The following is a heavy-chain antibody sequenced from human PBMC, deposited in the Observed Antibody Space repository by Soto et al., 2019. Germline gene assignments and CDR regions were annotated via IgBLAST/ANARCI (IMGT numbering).Heavy chain of an antibody. Sequence: SETLFLTCSVSGGSVSNKTYYWSWIRQPPGKRLEWIGYVYYSGTTNYNPSLKSRVTISVDLSKNQFSLRLSSVTTADTALYYCARTTAVPNTLRSRYFFDYWGQGTLVTVSS. D-gene: IGHD4-17*01. CDR3: ARTTAVPNTLRSRYFFDY. J-gene: IGHJ4*02. CDR2: VYYSGTT. CDR1: GGSVSNKTYY. V-gene: IGHV4-61*01.